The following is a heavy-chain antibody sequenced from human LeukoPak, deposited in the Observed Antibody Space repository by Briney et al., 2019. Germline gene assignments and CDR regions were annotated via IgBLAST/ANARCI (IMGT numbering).Heavy chain of an antibody. J-gene: IGHJ6*02. D-gene: IGHD3-10*01. Sequence: ASVKVSCKASGYTFTSYGISWVRQAPGQGLEWMGWISAYNGNTNYAQKLQGRVTMTTDTSTSTAYMELRSLRSDDTAVYYCARARSGSGSTYGMDVWGQGTTVTVSS. CDR1: GYTFTSYG. CDR2: ISAYNGNT. CDR3: ARARSGSGSTYGMDV. V-gene: IGHV1-18*01.